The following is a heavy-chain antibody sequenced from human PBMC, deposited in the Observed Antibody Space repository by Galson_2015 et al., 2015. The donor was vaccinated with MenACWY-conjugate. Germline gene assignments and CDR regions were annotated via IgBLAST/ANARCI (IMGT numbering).Heavy chain of an antibody. CDR1: GFTFSSYA. CDR3: AKGNYDILTGYYNYYYYYGMDV. D-gene: IGHD3-9*01. CDR2: ISGSGGST. V-gene: IGHV3-23*01. J-gene: IGHJ6*02. Sequence: SLRLSCAASGFTFSSYAMSWVRQAPGKGLEWVSAISGSGGSTYYADSVKGRFTISRDNSKNTLYLQMNSLRAEDTAVYYCAKGNYDILTGYYNYYYYYGMDVWGQGTLVTVSS.